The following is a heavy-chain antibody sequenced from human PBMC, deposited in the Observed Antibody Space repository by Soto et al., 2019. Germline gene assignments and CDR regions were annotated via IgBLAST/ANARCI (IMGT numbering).Heavy chain of an antibody. CDR3: ERFPIYYYYGMDV. CDR2: IWYDGSNK. CDR1: GFTFSSSG. V-gene: IGHV3-33*01. J-gene: IGHJ6*02. Sequence: WGSLRLSCAASGFTFSSSGMHWVRQAPGKGLEWVAVIWYDGSNKYYADSVKGRFTISRDNSKNTLYLQMNSLRAEDTAVYYCERFPIYYYYGMDVWGQGTTVTV.